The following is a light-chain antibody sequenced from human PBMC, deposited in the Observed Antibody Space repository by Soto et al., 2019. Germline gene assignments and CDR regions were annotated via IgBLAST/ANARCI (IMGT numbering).Light chain of an antibody. CDR2: EGT. CDR3: CSYAGSATYV. CDR1: TSDVGSYSL. V-gene: IGLV2-23*01. Sequence: LTQPASVSGSPGQSITISCTGTTSDVGSYSLVSWYQQHPGKAPKLMIYEGTKRPSGVSNRFSGSKSGNTASLTISGLQAEDEADYYCCSYAGSATYVFGTGTKVTVL. J-gene: IGLJ1*01.